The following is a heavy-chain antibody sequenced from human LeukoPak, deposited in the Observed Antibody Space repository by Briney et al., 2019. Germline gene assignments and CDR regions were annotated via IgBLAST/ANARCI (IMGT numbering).Heavy chain of an antibody. CDR1: GFSFSSYA. Sequence: GGSLRLSCAASGFSFSSYAMSWVRQAPGKGLEWVSSISGSGDNTYYAESVKGRFTISRDNSKNTLFLQMNSLRAEDTAVFYCAKRSGSTTGWFFDFWSQGTLVTVSS. J-gene: IGHJ4*02. CDR2: ISGSGDNT. V-gene: IGHV3-23*01. D-gene: IGHD6-19*01. CDR3: AKRSGSTTGWFFDF.